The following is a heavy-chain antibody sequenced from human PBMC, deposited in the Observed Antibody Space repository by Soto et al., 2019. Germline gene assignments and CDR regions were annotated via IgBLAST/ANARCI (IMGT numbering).Heavy chain of an antibody. Sequence: QAQLVQSGGEVKKPGASVKVSCKASGYTFANYGITWVRQAPGQGLEWMGWISAYNGNTSYTQKLQGRVTMTTDTFPSTAYRELRSLRSDDTAVYYCARDNYDILTGYYMAWYFDLWGRGTLVTVSS. V-gene: IGHV1-18*01. J-gene: IGHJ2*01. CDR3: ARDNYDILTGYYMAWYFDL. D-gene: IGHD3-9*01. CDR1: GYTFANYG. CDR2: ISAYNGNT.